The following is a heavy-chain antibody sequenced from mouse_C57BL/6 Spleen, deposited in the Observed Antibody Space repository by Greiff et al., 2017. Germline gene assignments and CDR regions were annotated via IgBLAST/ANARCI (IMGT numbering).Heavy chain of an antibody. J-gene: IGHJ2*01. Sequence: QVQLQQSGAELARPGASVKMSCKASGYTFTSYTMHWVKQRPGQGLEWIGYINPSRGYTKYNQKFKDKATLTADKSSSTAYMQLSSLTSEDSAVYYCARTPSTVVATDYWGQGTTLTVSS. CDR3: ARTPSTVVATDY. V-gene: IGHV1-4*01. CDR1: GYTFTSYT. CDR2: INPSRGYT. D-gene: IGHD1-1*01.